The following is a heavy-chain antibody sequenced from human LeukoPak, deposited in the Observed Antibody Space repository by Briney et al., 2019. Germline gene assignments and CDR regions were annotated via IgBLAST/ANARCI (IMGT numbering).Heavy chain of an antibody. J-gene: IGHJ5*02. V-gene: IGHV4-59*01. D-gene: IGHD6-13*01. CDR3: ARDHGIAAAGEGSWFDP. CDR2: IYYSGST. CDR1: GGSISSYY. Sequence: SSETLSLTCTVSGGSISSYYWSWIRQPPGKGLEWIGYIYYSGSTNYNPSLKSRVTLSVDTSKNQFSLKLSSVTAADTAVYYCARDHGIAAAGEGSWFDPWGQGTLVTVSS.